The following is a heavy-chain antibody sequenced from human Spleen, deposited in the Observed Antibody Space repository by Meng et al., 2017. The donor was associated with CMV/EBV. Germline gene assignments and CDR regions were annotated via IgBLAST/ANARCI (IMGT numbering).Heavy chain of an antibody. J-gene: IGHJ4*02. CDR2: ISNNGIGT. D-gene: IGHD3-16*01. Sequence: GGSLRLSCVASGFTFDTDAMHWVRQAPGKGLEYVSAISNNGIGTYYGDSVKGRFTISRDNSNNTVYLQMDSLRTDDTAVYWCAREVMGGPDFWGQGALVTVSS. V-gene: IGHV3-64*02. CDR3: AREVMGGPDF. CDR1: GFTFDTDA.